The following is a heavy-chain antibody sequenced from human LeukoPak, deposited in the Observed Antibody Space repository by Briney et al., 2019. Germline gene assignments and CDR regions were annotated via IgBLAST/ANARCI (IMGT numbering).Heavy chain of an antibody. CDR1: GFTFSRHW. Sequence: GGSLRLSCEASGFTFSRHWISWVRQAPGRGLEWVANIKQDGSMKQYADSVRGRFIISIDNAKNSVYLQLSSLKAEDSAVYFCARDESGGYYVYWGQGTLVTVSS. V-gene: IGHV3-7*01. J-gene: IGHJ4*02. CDR2: IKQDGSMK. CDR3: ARDESGGYYVY. D-gene: IGHD2-15*01.